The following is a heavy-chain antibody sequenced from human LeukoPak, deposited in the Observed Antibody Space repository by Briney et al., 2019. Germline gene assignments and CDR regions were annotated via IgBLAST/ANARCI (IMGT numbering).Heavy chain of an antibody. CDR1: GYTFTGYY. CDR3: ARDGLPYPITMNYYDY. V-gene: IGHV1-2*02. D-gene: IGHD3-22*01. Sequence: EASVKVSCKASGYTFTGYYMHWVRQAPGQGLEWMGWINPNSGGTNYAQKFQGRVTMTRDTSISTAYMELSRLRSDDTAVYYCARDGLPYPITMNYYDYWGQGTLVTVSS. J-gene: IGHJ4*02. CDR2: INPNSGGT.